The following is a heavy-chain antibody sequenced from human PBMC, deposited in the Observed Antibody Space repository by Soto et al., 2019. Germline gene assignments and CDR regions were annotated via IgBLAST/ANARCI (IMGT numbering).Heavy chain of an antibody. J-gene: IGHJ5*02. Sequence: SETLSLTCTVSGGSISSYYWSWIRQPPGKGLEWIGYIYYSGSTNYNPSLKSRVTISLDTPKNQFSLKLSSLTAADTAVYYCARLPVSSSWFVSNWFDPWGQGTLVTVSS. CDR3: ARLPVSSSWFVSNWFDP. D-gene: IGHD6-13*01. CDR1: GGSISSYY. CDR2: IYYSGST. V-gene: IGHV4-59*08.